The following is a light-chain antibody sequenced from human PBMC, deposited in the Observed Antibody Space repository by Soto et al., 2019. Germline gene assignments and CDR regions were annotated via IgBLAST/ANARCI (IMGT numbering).Light chain of an antibody. CDR2: DVT. Sequence: QSALTQPASVSGSPGQSITISCTGTSSDVGGYNYVSWYQQHPVKAPKLMIYDVTNRPSGVSDRFSGSKSGNTASLTISGLQAEDEADYYCSSYTSSSTPYVFGTGTKLPVL. V-gene: IGLV2-14*01. CDR1: SSDVGGYNY. J-gene: IGLJ1*01. CDR3: SSYTSSSTPYV.